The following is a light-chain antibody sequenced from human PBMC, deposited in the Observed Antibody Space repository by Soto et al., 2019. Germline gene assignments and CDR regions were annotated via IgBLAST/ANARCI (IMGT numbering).Light chain of an antibody. CDR1: LSVGTN. CDR2: GAT. J-gene: IGKJ1*01. V-gene: IGKV3-15*01. CDR3: QHHNNWPPGT. Sequence: VMTQSPATLSVSPGEGATLSCRASLSVGTNLAWYQQKPGQPPRLLIYGATTRATGIPARFSGSGSGTDFTLTISSLQSEDFAVYYCQHHNNWPPGTFGQGTRVEIK.